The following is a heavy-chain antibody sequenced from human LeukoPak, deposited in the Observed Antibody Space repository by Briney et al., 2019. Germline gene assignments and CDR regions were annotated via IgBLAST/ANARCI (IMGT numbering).Heavy chain of an antibody. Sequence: GRSLRLSCAASGFTFSSYAMHWVRQAPGKGLEWVAVISYDGSNKYYADSVKGRFTISRDNSKNTLYLQMNSLRAEDTAVYYCAKHPITMIVVVITNIDYWGQGTLVTVSS. D-gene: IGHD3-22*01. CDR2: ISYDGSNK. V-gene: IGHV3-30-3*01. CDR3: AKHPITMIVVVITNIDY. CDR1: GFTFSSYA. J-gene: IGHJ4*02.